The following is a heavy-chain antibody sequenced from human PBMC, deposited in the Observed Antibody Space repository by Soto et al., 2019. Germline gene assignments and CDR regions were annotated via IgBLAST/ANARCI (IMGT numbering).Heavy chain of an antibody. J-gene: IGHJ4*02. CDR1: GVSISDTSYY. V-gene: IGHV4-39*01. Sequence: SETLSLTCTVSGVSISDTSYYWGWIRQPPGKGLEWIGTIYYSGSTYYSPSLKSRVTMSVDTSKNQFSLKLISVAAADTAVYYCARLYPQLDFDYWGQGTLVTVSS. CDR3: ARLYPQLDFDY. CDR2: IYYSGST. D-gene: IGHD6-13*01.